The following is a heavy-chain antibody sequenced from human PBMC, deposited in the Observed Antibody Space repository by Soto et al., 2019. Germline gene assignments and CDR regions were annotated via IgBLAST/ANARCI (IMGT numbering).Heavy chain of an antibody. J-gene: IGHJ4*02. D-gene: IGHD2-2*02. CDR1: GFTFSRYA. Sequence: GGSLRLSCAASGFTFSRYAMSWVRQAPGKGLEWVSAISGSGGSTYYADSVKGRFTISRDNSKNTLYLQMNSLRAEDTAVYYCAKGYCSSTSCYTFDYWGQGTLVTVSS. V-gene: IGHV3-23*01. CDR2: ISGSGGST. CDR3: AKGYCSSTSCYTFDY.